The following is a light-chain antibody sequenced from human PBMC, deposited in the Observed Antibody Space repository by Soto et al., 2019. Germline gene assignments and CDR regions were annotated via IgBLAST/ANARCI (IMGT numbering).Light chain of an antibody. CDR1: SSDVGGYDY. CDR3: SSYTGSSNHV. V-gene: IGLV2-14*03. CDR2: DVN. Sequence: QSVLTQPASVSGSPGQSIAISCTGTSSDVGGYDYVSWYQQLPGKAPKLMIYDVNNRPSGASNRFSGSKSGNTASLTISGLQAEDEADYYCSSYTGSSNHVFGTGTKLTVL. J-gene: IGLJ1*01.